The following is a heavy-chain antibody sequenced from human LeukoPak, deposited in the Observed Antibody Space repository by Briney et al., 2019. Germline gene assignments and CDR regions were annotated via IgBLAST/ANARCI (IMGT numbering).Heavy chain of an antibody. Sequence: ASVKVSCKASAYTFTGYYMHWVRQAPGQGLEWMGWINPNSGGTNYAQKFQDRVTMTRDTSISTAYMGLSRLRSDDTAVYYCARDRRYCSSTSCYRGVGYWGQGTLVTISS. CDR2: INPNSGGT. CDR1: AYTFTGYY. D-gene: IGHD2-2*02. V-gene: IGHV1-2*02. CDR3: ARDRRYCSSTSCYRGVGY. J-gene: IGHJ4*02.